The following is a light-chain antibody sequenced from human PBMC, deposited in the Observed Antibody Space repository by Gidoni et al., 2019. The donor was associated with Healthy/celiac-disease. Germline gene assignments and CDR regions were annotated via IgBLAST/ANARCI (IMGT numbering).Light chain of an antibody. CDR3: QQYGSSLFT. CDR2: GAS. Sequence: EIALPQSPGTLSLSPGERATLSCRASQSVSSSYLAWYQQKPGQAPRLLIYGASSRATGVPDRFSGSGSGTDFTLTIGRLEPEDFAVYYCQQYGSSLFTFGPGTKVDIK. J-gene: IGKJ3*01. V-gene: IGKV3-20*01. CDR1: QSVSSSY.